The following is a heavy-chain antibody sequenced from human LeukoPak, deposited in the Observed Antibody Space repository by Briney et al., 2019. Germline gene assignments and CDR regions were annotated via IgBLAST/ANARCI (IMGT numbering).Heavy chain of an antibody. CDR3: ARDSWSGSGNPIVGN. Sequence: GGSLRLSCAASGFTFSSYAMHWVRQAPGKGLEYVSAISSSGGSAYYANSVKGRFTISRDNSKNTLYLQMGSLRAEDTAVYYCARDSWSGSGNPIVGNWGQGTLVTVSS. CDR2: ISSSGGSA. V-gene: IGHV3-64*01. D-gene: IGHD3-3*01. J-gene: IGHJ4*02. CDR1: GFTFSSYA.